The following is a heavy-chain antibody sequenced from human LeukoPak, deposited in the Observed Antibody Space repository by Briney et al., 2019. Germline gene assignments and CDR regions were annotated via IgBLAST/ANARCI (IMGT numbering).Heavy chain of an antibody. CDR3: AKDGSTPFDY. D-gene: IGHD6-13*01. CDR2: ISGSGGTT. Sequence: PGGSLRLSCAASGFSFSNYAMNWVRQAPGQGLEWVSTISGSGGTTYYADSVKGRFTISRDNSKNTLYLQMNSLRAEDTAVYYCAKDGSTPFDYWGQGTLVTVSS. J-gene: IGHJ4*02. CDR1: GFSFSNYA. V-gene: IGHV3-23*01.